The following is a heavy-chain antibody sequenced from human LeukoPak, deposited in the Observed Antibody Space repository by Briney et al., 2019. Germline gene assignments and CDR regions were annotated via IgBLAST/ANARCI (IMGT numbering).Heavy chain of an antibody. D-gene: IGHD6-19*01. Sequence: GGSLRLSCAASGFTVSSNYMSWVRQAPGKGLEWVSVVYSGGSTYYADSVEGRFTISRDNSKNTLYLQMNSLRAEDTAVYYCAKSGGYSSGWYDYWGQGTLVTVSS. CDR2: VYSGGST. V-gene: IGHV3-66*01. CDR3: AKSGGYSSGWYDY. J-gene: IGHJ4*02. CDR1: GFTVSSNY.